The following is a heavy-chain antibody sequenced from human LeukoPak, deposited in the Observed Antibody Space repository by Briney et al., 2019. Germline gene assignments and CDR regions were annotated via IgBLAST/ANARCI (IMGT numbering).Heavy chain of an antibody. Sequence: PSETLSLTCTVSGGSISSYYWTWIRQPAGKGLEWIGRISTSGSANYNPSLKTRVTISLDTSKNQFSLNLSSVTAADTAVYYCARDSPVGYFDYWGQGTLATVSS. J-gene: IGHJ4*02. CDR1: GGSISSYY. D-gene: IGHD4-23*01. V-gene: IGHV4-4*07. CDR3: ARDSPVGYFDY. CDR2: ISTSGSA.